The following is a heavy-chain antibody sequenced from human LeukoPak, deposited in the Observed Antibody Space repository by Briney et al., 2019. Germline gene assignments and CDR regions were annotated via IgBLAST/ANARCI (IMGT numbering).Heavy chain of an antibody. J-gene: IGHJ3*02. V-gene: IGHV4-31*03. CDR3: ARRSGGDVNDGFDI. D-gene: IGHD2-21*01. Sequence: PSQTLSLTCTVSGGSISSGGYYWTWIRHHPGRGLEWIGYIIYSGNTNYNASLKSRVTISVDTSKNQFSLKLSSVTAADTAVYYCARRSGGDVNDGFDIWGQGTMVTVSS. CDR2: IIYSGNT. CDR1: GGSISSGGYY.